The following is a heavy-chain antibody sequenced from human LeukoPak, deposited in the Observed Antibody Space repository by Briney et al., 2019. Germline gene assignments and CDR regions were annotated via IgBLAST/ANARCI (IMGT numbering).Heavy chain of an antibody. J-gene: IGHJ6*02. CDR1: GGSISSGGYS. CDR3: ARVNQIRNYYGMDV. V-gene: IGHV4-30-2*01. CDR2: IYHSGST. Sequence: PSETLSLTCAVSGGSISSGGYSWSWLRQPPGKGLEWIGYIYHSGSTYYNPSLKSRVTISVDRSKNQFSLKLSSVTAADTAVYYCARVNQIRNYYGMDVWGQGTTVTVSS. D-gene: IGHD3-3*01.